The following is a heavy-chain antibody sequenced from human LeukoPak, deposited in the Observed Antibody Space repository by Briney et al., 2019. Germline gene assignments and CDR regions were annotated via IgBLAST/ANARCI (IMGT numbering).Heavy chain of an antibody. CDR1: GGSFSGYY. Sequence: PSETLSLTCAVYGGSFSGYYWSWIRQPPGKGLEWIGEINHSGSTSYNPSLKSRVTISVDTSKNQFSQKLSSVTAADTAVYYCARRERWLQIGAFDIWGQGTMVTVSS. CDR3: ARRERWLQIGAFDI. V-gene: IGHV4-34*01. CDR2: INHSGST. J-gene: IGHJ3*02. D-gene: IGHD5-24*01.